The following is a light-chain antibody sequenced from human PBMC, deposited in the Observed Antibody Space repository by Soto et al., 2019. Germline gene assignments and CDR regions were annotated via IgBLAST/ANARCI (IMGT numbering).Light chain of an antibody. J-gene: IGLJ1*01. CDR2: DVD. CDR1: SSDVGGYNY. Sequence: QSALTQPRSVSGSPRQSVTISCTGTSSDVGGYNYVSWYQHHPGKAPKLMIYDVDKRPSGVPGRFSGSKSGNTASLTISGLQAEDEADYYCCSYAGSYPFVFGTGTKVTVL. V-gene: IGLV2-11*01. CDR3: CSYAGSYPFV.